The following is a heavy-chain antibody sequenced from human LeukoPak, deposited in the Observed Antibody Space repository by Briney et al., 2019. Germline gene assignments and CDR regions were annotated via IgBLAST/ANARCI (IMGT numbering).Heavy chain of an antibody. CDR1: GGSISSSSYY. D-gene: IGHD4-23*01. Sequence: SETLSLTCTVSGGSISSSSYYWGWIRQPPGKGLEWIGSIYYSGSTYYNPSLKSRVTISVDTPKNQFSLKLSSVTAADTAVYYCARQSYGGNPYFDYWGQGTLVTVSS. CDR3: ARQSYGGNPYFDY. CDR2: IYYSGST. J-gene: IGHJ4*02. V-gene: IGHV4-39*01.